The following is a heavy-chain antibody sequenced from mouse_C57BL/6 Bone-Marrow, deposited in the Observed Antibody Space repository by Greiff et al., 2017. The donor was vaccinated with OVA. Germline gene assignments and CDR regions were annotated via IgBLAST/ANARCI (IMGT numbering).Heavy chain of an antibody. J-gene: IGHJ1*03. V-gene: IGHV5-6*01. CDR3: ARVITTVVAWYFDV. Sequence: EVQLVESGGDLVKPGGSLKLSCAASGFTFSSYGMSWVRQTPDKRLAWVAPLSSGGSYPYYPDSVKGRFTISRDNAKNTLYRQMSSLKSEDTAMYDCARVITTVVAWYFDVWGTGTTVTVSS. D-gene: IGHD1-1*01. CDR1: GFTFSSYG. CDR2: LSSGGSYP.